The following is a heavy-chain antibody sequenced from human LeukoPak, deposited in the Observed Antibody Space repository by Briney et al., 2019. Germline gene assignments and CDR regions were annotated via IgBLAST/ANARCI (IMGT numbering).Heavy chain of an antibody. CDR1: GYTFTGYY. Sequence: ASVKVSCKASGYTFTGYYMHWVRQAPGQGLEWMGWISAYNGNTNYAQKLQGRVTMTTDTSTSTAYMELRSLRSDDTAVYYCARVYYDILTGNYNWFDPWGQGTLVTVSS. J-gene: IGHJ5*02. D-gene: IGHD3-9*01. CDR2: ISAYNGNT. V-gene: IGHV1-18*04. CDR3: ARVYYDILTGNYNWFDP.